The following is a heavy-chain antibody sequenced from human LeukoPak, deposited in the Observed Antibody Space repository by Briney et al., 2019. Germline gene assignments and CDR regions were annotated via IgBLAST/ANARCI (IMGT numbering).Heavy chain of an antibody. CDR2: VFYNGAT. J-gene: IGHJ3*01. V-gene: IGHV4-39*07. CDR1: GGSISSSIYY. Sequence: SETLSLTCTVSGGSISSSIYYWAWVRQPPGKGLEWIGTVFYNGATQYSPSLRSRVTISIDTSTNQFSLKLTSVTAADTALYYCASELRYDNSDSGAFWGQGTVVTVSS. CDR3: ASELRYDNSDSGAF. D-gene: IGHD3-22*01.